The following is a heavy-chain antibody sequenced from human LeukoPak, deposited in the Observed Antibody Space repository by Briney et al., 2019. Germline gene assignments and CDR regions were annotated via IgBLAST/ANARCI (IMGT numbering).Heavy chain of an antibody. CDR2: ISGSGGGI. Sequence: GGSLRLSCAASGFTFSGYAMSWVRQAPGKGLEWVSLISGSGGGIYYADSVKGRFNIFRDNSKHKQDLQIDSQRAEDTAVYYCAKTGTEDGYNIYFDHWGQGTLVTVSS. V-gene: IGHV3-23*01. CDR1: GFTFSGYA. J-gene: IGHJ4*02. CDR3: AKTGTEDGYNIYFDH. D-gene: IGHD5-24*01.